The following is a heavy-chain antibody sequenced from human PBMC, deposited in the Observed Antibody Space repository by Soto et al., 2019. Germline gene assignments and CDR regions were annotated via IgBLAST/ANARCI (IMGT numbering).Heavy chain of an antibody. CDR1: GFTFSSYG. CDR3: ASAFATNGILRSFDWLFDV. D-gene: IGHD3-9*01. V-gene: IGHV3-33*01. Sequence: QLVESGGALVQPGTSLRLSCVASGFTFSSYGIHWVRQAPGKGLELVAFIWYDGIKKYYTVSVEGRFTISRDNSKNTVYLEMDSLRADDTALYYCASAFATNGILRSFDWLFDVWGQGTLVTVSS. CDR2: IWYDGIKK. J-gene: IGHJ4*02.